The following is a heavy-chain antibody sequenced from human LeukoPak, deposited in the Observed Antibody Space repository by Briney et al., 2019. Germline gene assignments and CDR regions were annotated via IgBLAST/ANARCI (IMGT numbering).Heavy chain of an antibody. CDR3: ARLGIGIWLQRPDDY. CDR1: GGSFSGYY. Sequence: SETLSLTCAVYGGSFSGYYWSWIRQPPGKGLEWIGEINHSGSTNYNPSLKSRVTISVDTSKNQFSLKLSSVTAADTAVYYCARLGIGIWLQRPDDYWGQGTLVTVSS. CDR2: INHSGST. D-gene: IGHD5-24*01. J-gene: IGHJ4*02. V-gene: IGHV4-34*01.